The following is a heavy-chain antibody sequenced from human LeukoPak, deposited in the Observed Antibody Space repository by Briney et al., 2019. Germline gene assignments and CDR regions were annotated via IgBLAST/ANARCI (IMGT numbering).Heavy chain of an antibody. Sequence: PGGSLRLSCAASGFTFSSYSMNWVRQAPGKGLEWVSSISSSSSYIYYADSVKGRFTISRDNAKNSLYLQMNSLRAEDTAVYYCASCFSVIAAAGKEVGDFDPWGQGTLVTVSS. V-gene: IGHV3-21*01. J-gene: IGHJ5*02. CDR2: ISSSSSYI. D-gene: IGHD6-13*01. CDR3: ASCFSVIAAAGKEVGDFDP. CDR1: GFTFSSYS.